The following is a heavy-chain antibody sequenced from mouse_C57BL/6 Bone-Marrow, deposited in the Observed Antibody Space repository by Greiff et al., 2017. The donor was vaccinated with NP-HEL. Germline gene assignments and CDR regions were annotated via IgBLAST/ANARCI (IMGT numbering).Heavy chain of an antibody. CDR1: GYTFTSYW. CDR2: IYPSDSET. V-gene: IGHV1-61*01. J-gene: IGHJ2*01. Sequence: QVQLKQPGAELVRPGSSVKLSCKASGYTFTSYWMDWVKQRPGQGLEWIGNIYPSDSETHYNQKFKDKATLTVDKSSSTAYMQLSSLTSEDSAVYYCARFGGSSLFDYWGQGTTLTVSS. CDR3: ARFGGSSLFDY. D-gene: IGHD1-1*01.